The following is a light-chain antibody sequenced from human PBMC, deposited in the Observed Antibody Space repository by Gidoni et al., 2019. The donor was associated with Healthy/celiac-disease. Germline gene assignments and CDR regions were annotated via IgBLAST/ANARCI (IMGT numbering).Light chain of an antibody. CDR3: QQYDSAPFG. CDR1: QSLNNRF. J-gene: IGKJ4*01. Sequence: EIVLTQLPATMSLSPGERPTLSCRASQSLNNRFLAWYQQKPGLAPRLLVYYAASRATGIPDRFSATGSGTDFTLTISRLEPEDFAMYYCQQYDSAPFGFGGGTRVDI. CDR2: YAA. V-gene: IGKV3D-20*01.